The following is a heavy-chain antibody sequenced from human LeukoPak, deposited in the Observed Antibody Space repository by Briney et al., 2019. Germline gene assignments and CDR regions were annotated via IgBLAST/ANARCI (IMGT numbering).Heavy chain of an antibody. V-gene: IGHV4-38-2*02. D-gene: IGHD3-22*01. CDR2: IFHSGST. CDR1: GYSFSSGFY. J-gene: IGHJ4*02. CDR3: ARSTDDSSGYYYEGIAYYFDY. Sequence: PSETLSLTCSVSGYSFSSGFYWGWIRQPPGKGLEWIGSIFHSGSTYYNPSLKSRVTISVDTSKNQLSLKLSSVTAADTAVYYCARSTDDSSGYYYEGIAYYFDYWGQGTLVTVSS.